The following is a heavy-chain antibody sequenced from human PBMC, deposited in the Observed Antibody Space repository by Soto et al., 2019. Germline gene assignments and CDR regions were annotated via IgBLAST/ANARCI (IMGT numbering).Heavy chain of an antibody. Sequence: GSLRLSCAASGFTFSSYAMSWVRQAPGKGLEWISAISGSGGKTYYADSVKGTFTIYRDKSKNTLYLQMNSLRAEDTAVYYXAKRXXVIINHYYYYYMDVXGKGTTXTVSS. J-gene: IGHJ6*03. CDR2: ISGSGGKT. D-gene: IGHD3-3*01. V-gene: IGHV3-23*01. CDR3: AKRXXVIINHYYYYYMDV. CDR1: GFTFSSYA.